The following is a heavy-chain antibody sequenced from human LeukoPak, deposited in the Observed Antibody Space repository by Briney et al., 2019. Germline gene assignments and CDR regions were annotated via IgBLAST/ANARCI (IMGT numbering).Heavy chain of an antibody. Sequence: GSLRLSCAASGFTFSSYSMNWVRQAPGKGLEWIGRIYTSGSTNYNPSLKSRVTMSVDTSKNQFSLKLSSVTAADTAVYYCARDWKLLWDYWGQGTLVTVSS. CDR3: ARDWKLLWDY. V-gene: IGHV4-4*07. J-gene: IGHJ4*02. CDR1: GFTFSSYS. D-gene: IGHD2-2*01. CDR2: IYTSGST.